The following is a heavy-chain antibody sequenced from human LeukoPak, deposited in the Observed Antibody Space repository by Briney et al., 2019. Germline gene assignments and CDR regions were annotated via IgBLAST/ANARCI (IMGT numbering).Heavy chain of an antibody. Sequence: GASVKVSCKASGGTFSSYAISWVRQAPGQGLQWMGWILPKSGVTNYAQKFQGRVTMTRDTSISTAYMELSSLRSDDTAVYYCARVANGDRNFDYWGQGTLVTVSS. J-gene: IGHJ4*02. D-gene: IGHD4-17*01. CDR1: GGTFSSYA. CDR3: ARVANGDRNFDY. V-gene: IGHV1-2*02. CDR2: ILPKSGVT.